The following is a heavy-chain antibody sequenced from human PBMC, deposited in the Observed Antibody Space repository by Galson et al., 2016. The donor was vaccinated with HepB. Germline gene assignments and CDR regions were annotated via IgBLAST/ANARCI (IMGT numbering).Heavy chain of an antibody. CDR2: TWYDEINK. CDR1: GFTFSIYG. Sequence: SLRLSCAASGFTFSIYGMHWVRQAPGKGLEWVAVTWYDEINKYYADSVKGRFTNSRDYSKNTLYLQMNSLRVDDTAVYYCARASQPYCSSTSCYAGYYHYYGMDVWGQGTTVTVSS. J-gene: IGHJ6*02. V-gene: IGHV3-33*01. D-gene: IGHD2-2*01. CDR3: ARASQPYCSSTSCYAGYYHYYGMDV.